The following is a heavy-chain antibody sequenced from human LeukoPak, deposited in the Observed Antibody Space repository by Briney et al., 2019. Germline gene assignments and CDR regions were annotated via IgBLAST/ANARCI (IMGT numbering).Heavy chain of an antibody. V-gene: IGHV1-8*01. J-gene: IGHJ4*02. CDR2: MNPNSGNT. D-gene: IGHD3-22*01. CDR1: GFTFIAYD. CDR3: ARVSQTPAYYYTSGYYYHGY. Sequence: VKVSCKASGFTFIAYDINWVRQPPGQGLEWMGWMNPNSGNTGFAQKFQRRVTMTRDTSINTAYMELSNLRSEDTAVYYCARVSQTPAYYYTSGYYYHGYWGQGTRVTVSS.